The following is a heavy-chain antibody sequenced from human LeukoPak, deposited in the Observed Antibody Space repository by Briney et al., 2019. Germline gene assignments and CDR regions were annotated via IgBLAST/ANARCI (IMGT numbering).Heavy chain of an antibody. CDR1: GYTFTSYG. J-gene: IGHJ3*02. Sequence: VASVKVSCKASGYTFTSYGISWVRQAPGQGLEWMGWISAYNGNTNYAQKLQGRVTMTTDTSTSTAYMELRSLRSDDTAVYYCARDQRWAATVTLDAFDIWGQGTMVTVSS. V-gene: IGHV1-18*01. CDR2: ISAYNGNT. CDR3: ARDQRWAATVTLDAFDI. D-gene: IGHD4-17*01.